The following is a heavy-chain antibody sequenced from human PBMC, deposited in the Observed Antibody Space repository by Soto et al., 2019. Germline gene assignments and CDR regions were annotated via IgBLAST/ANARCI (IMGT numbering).Heavy chain of an antibody. CDR3: AKDQEYCSSTSCYELGLPFDY. Sequence: HPGGSLRLCCAASGFTFSSYAMSWVRQAPGKGLEWVSAISGSGGSTYYADSVKGRFTISRDNAKNTLYLQMNSLRAEDTAVYYCAKDQEYCSSTSCYELGLPFDYWGQGTLVTVSS. D-gene: IGHD2-2*01. CDR2: ISGSGGST. V-gene: IGHV3-23*01. CDR1: GFTFSSYA. J-gene: IGHJ4*02.